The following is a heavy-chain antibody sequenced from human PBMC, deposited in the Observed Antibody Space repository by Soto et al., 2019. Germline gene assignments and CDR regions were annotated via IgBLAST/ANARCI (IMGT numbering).Heavy chain of an antibody. CDR2: ISASNGNT. J-gene: IGHJ4*02. CDR3: ARDLAVGLVDY. Sequence: QVQLVQSGAEVKKPGASVKVSCKASGYTFTSYGISWVRQAPGQGLEWMGWISASNGNTNYAQKLQGRVTMTPDSSTSTADMELRSLRSDDTAVYYFARDLAVGLVDYWGQGTLVTVSS. D-gene: IGHD6-19*01. V-gene: IGHV1-18*01. CDR1: GYTFTSYG.